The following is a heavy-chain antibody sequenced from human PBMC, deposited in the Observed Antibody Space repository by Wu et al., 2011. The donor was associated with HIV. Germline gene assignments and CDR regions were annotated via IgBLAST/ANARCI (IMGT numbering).Heavy chain of an antibody. Sequence: QVQLVQSGAEVKKPGSSVKVSCKASGSTFSTNAISWVRQAPGQGLEWMGRIIPKFGTPNYAQKFQDRVVISADKSTTTAYLELSSLRSEDTAVYYCAGGYCSGGSCYYNFDYWGQGTLVTVSS. CDR2: IIPKFGTP. V-gene: IGHV1-69*14. CDR1: GSTFSTNA. CDR3: AGGYCSGGSCYYNFDY. D-gene: IGHD2-15*01. J-gene: IGHJ4*02.